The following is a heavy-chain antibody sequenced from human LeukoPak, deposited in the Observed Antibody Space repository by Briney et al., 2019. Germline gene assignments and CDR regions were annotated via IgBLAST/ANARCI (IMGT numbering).Heavy chain of an antibody. J-gene: IGHJ4*02. CDR2: ISSSGRTV. Sequence: PGGSLRLSCAASGFTFSSYDMNWVRQAPGKGLEWVSYISSSGRTVYYADSLKGRFTISRDDSKNTLYLQMNSLRAEDTAVYYCAKRTGIGSVGDYFDYWGQGTLVTVSS. CDR3: AKRTGIGSVGDYFDY. CDR1: GFTFSSYD. V-gene: IGHV3-48*03. D-gene: IGHD1-14*01.